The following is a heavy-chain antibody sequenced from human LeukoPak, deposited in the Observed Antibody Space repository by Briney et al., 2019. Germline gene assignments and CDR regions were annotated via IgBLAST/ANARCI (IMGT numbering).Heavy chain of an antibody. CDR1: GASISGYY. Sequence: SETLSLTCTVSGASISGYYWSWIRQPPGKGLEWIGYMHCSGSTNQNPSFKRRVTISVEACKKQFALKMTSVTAPDTAVYYCARYHCPTDICDGFDYWGRGTLVTVST. CDR3: ARYHCPTDICDGFDY. J-gene: IGHJ4*02. V-gene: IGHV4-59*01. CDR2: MHCSGST. D-gene: IGHD2-8*01.